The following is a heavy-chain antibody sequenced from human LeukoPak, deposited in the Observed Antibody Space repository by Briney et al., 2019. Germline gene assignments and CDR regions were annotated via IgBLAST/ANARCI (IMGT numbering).Heavy chain of an antibody. V-gene: IGHV4-39*01. CDR2: IYYSGST. CDR3: ASVKWELGS. Sequence: SETLSLTCTVSGGSISSSSYYWGWIRQPPGKGLEWIGSIYYSGSTYYNPSLKSRVTISVDTSKNRFSLKLSSVTAADTAVYYCASVKWELGSWGQGTLVTVSS. J-gene: IGHJ5*02. D-gene: IGHD1-26*01. CDR1: GGSISSSSYY.